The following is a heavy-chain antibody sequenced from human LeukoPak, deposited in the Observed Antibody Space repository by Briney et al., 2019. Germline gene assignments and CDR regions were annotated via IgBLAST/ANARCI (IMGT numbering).Heavy chain of an antibody. CDR3: AKDIPQYASGWFLGGFDY. Sequence: AGTLSLSCSASGFTFSNNGMHWVRQAQGKGLEWVAFIRYDDSNKAYADSVKGRFTIATDNSKNTLYLQMTSLRAEDTAVYYCAKDIPQYASGWFLGGFDYWGEGTLVTVSS. J-gene: IGHJ4*02. V-gene: IGHV3-30*02. CDR1: GFTFSNNG. CDR2: IRYDDSNK. D-gene: IGHD6-19*01.